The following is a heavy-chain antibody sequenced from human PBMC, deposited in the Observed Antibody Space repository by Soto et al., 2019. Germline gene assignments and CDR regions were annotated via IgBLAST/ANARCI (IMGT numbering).Heavy chain of an antibody. CDR1: GYTFTSYG. J-gene: IGHJ5*02. Sequence: ASVKVSCKASGYTFTSYGISWVRQAPGQGLEWMGWISAYNGNTNYAQKLQGRVTMTTDTSTSTAYMELRSLRSDDTAVYYCARAVVVAALYGDWFDPWGQGTLVTVSS. D-gene: IGHD2-15*01. V-gene: IGHV1-18*04. CDR3: ARAVVVAALYGDWFDP. CDR2: ISAYNGNT.